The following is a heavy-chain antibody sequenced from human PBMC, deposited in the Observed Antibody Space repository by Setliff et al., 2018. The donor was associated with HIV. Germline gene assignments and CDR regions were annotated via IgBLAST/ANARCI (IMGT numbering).Heavy chain of an antibody. CDR1: GFTFSYYS. CDR3: ARDRVISVRGVLRSTFDP. J-gene: IGHJ5*02. D-gene: IGHD3-10*01. CDR2: MSSYRTSMT. Sequence: GGSLRLSCAASGFTFSYYSMHWVRQAPGKGLEWISFMSSYRTSMTHYADSVKGRFTVSRDDAKNSLYLQMNNLRAEDTAVYFCARDRVISVRGVLRSTFDPWGRGTRVTVSS. V-gene: IGHV3-48*01.